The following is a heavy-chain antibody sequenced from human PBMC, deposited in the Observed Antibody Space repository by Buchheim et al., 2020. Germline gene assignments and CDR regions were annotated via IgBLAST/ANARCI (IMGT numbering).Heavy chain of an antibody. CDR2: ISYDGSNK. D-gene: IGHD2-15*01. CDR1: GFTFSSYA. J-gene: IGHJ4*02. Sequence: QVQLVESGGGVVQPGRSLRLSCAASGFTFSSYAMRWVRQAPGKGLEWVAVISYDGSNKYYADSVKGRFTISRDNSKNKLYLQMNSLRAEDTAVYYCARDFVVVAAKFDYWGQGTL. V-gene: IGHV3-30*04. CDR3: ARDFVVVAAKFDY.